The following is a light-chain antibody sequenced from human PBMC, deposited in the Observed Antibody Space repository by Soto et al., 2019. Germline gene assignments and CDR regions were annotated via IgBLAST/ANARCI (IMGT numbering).Light chain of an antibody. Sequence: QSVLTQPASVSGSPGQSITISCTGTSSDVGGSNYVSWYQQHPGKAPKLMIYDVNDRPSGISNRFSGSKSGNTASLTISGLQAEDEADYYCSSYTSGSTLVFGGGTKLTVL. V-gene: IGLV2-14*01. J-gene: IGLJ2*01. CDR1: SSDVGGSNY. CDR3: SSYTSGSTLV. CDR2: DVN.